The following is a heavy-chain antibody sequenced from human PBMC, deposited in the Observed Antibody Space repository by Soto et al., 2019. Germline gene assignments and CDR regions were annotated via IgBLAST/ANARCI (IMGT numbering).Heavy chain of an antibody. CDR3: AVEYRGYEPSAHV. CDR2: IIPILGIA. J-gene: IGHJ6*04. V-gene: IGHV1-69*02. D-gene: IGHD5-12*01. Sequence: SVKVSCKASGGTFSSYTISWVRQAPGQGLEWMGRIIPILGIANYAQKFQGRVTITADKSTSTAYMELSSLRSEDTAVYYCAVEYRGYEPSAHVWGKGTTVTVSS. CDR1: GGTFSSYT.